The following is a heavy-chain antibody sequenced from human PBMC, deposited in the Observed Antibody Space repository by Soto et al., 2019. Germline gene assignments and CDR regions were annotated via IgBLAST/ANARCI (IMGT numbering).Heavy chain of an antibody. CDR2: IYPGDSDT. CDR3: ARHHGSPGSYFGMDV. J-gene: IGHJ6*02. V-gene: IGHV5-51*01. CDR1: GYSFTSYW. Sequence: LNISCKGSGYSFTSYWINWVRQMPGKGLEWMGIIYPGDSDTRYSPSFQGQVTISADKSISTAYLQWRSLKASDTAMYYCARHHGSPGSYFGMDVWGQGTTVTVSS. D-gene: IGHD6-13*01.